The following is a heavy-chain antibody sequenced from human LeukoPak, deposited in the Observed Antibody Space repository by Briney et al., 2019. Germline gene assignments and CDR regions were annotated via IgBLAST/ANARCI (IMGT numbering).Heavy chain of an antibody. CDR3: ARVPRYSYGHGWFDP. CDR1: GYTFTAYY. D-gene: IGHD5-18*01. CDR2: ISAYNGNT. J-gene: IGHJ5*02. V-gene: IGHV1-18*04. Sequence: ASVKVSCKASGYTFTAYYMHWVRQAPGQGLEWMGWISAYNGNTNYAQKLQGRVTMTTDTSTSTAYMELRSLRSDDTAVYYCARVPRYSYGHGWFDPWGQGTLVTVSS.